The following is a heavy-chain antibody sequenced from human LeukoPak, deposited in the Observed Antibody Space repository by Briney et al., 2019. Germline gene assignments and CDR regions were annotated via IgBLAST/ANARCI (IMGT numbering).Heavy chain of an antibody. CDR2: ISSRSSTI. V-gene: IGHV3-48*01. Sequence: PGGSLRLSCTASGFTFSNYNMNWVRQAPGKGLEWVSYISSRSSTITYADSVKGRFTISRDNAKNSLYLQMNSLRADDTAVYYCARGSSRRGYFDYWGQGTLVTVSS. CDR3: ARGSSRRGYFDY. D-gene: IGHD6-6*01. J-gene: IGHJ4*02. CDR1: GFTFSNYN.